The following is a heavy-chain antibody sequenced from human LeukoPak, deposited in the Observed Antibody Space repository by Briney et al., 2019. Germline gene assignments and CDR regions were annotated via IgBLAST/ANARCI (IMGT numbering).Heavy chain of an antibody. V-gene: IGHV4-59*01. Sequence: KSSETLSLTCTVSGGSISSYYWSWIRQPPGKGLEWIGYIYYSGSANYNPSLKSRVTISVDTSKNQFSLKLSSVTAADTAVYYCARGGAGDIVVVPSRQDYGMDVWGQGTTVTVSS. D-gene: IGHD2-15*01. CDR2: IYYSGSA. CDR3: ARGGAGDIVVVPSRQDYGMDV. CDR1: GGSISSYY. J-gene: IGHJ6*02.